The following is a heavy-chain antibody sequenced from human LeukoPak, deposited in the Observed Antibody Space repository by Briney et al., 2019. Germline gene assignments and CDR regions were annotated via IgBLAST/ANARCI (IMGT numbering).Heavy chain of an antibody. V-gene: IGHV3-7*01. CDR3: ARGKTTSGMSAGY. Sequence: SGGSLRLSCAASGFTFSSYWMSWVRQAPGKGLEWVVNINQDGSEKYYVDSVKGRFTIPRDNAKNSLSLQMNSLRAEDTAVYYCARGKTTSGMSAGYWGQGTLVTVSP. CDR1: GFTFSSYW. D-gene: IGHD1-1*01. CDR2: INQDGSEK. J-gene: IGHJ4*02.